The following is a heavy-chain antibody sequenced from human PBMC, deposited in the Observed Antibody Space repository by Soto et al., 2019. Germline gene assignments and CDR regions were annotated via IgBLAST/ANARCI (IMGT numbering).Heavy chain of an antibody. J-gene: IGHJ6*02. V-gene: IGHV3-48*02. CDR2: ISGSSSTI. Sequence: GGSLRLSCAASGFTFSRYSMNWVRQAPGKGLEWVSHISGSSSTIYYTDSVKGRFTVSRDNAKNSLYLQMNSLRDEDTAVYFCAKTSLRVYYHGMDVWGQGTTVTVSS. CDR3: AKTSLRVYYHGMDV. D-gene: IGHD3-10*01. CDR1: GFTFSRYS.